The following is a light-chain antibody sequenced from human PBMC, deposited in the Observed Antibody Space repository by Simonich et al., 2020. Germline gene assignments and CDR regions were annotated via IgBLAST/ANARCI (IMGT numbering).Light chain of an antibody. Sequence: QSALTQPRSVSGSPGQSVTISRDGTSRDVCGYNYVSWYQKHQGKAPKLMIYDVSKRPSGVPDRFSGSKSGNTASLTISGLQAEDEADYYCCSYAGSYTVFGGGTKLTVL. V-gene: IGLV2-11*01. CDR2: DVS. CDR1: SRDVCGYNY. CDR3: CSYAGSYTV. J-gene: IGLJ3*02.